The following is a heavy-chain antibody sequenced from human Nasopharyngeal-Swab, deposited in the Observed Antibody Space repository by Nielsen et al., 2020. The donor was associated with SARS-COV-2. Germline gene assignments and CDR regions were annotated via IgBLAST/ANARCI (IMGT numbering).Heavy chain of an antibody. J-gene: IGHJ6*02. V-gene: IGHV4-34*01. CDR1: GGSFSGYY. Sequence: SETLSLTCAVYGGSFSGYYWSWIRQPQGKGLEWIGEINHSGSTNYNPSLKSRVTISVDTSKNQFSLKLSSVTAADTAVYYCASVRAITIFGVVIERYGMDVWGQGTTVTVSS. D-gene: IGHD3-3*01. CDR2: INHSGST. CDR3: ASVRAITIFGVVIERYGMDV.